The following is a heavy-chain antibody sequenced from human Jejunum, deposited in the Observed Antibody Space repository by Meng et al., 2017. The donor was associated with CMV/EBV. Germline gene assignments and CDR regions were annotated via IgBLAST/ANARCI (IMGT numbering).Heavy chain of an antibody. D-gene: IGHD3-22*01. CDR1: GYTFTTYA. CDR3: AIDPSGYYYKF. V-gene: IGHV1-3*01. CDR2: INVGNDNT. J-gene: IGHJ4*02. Sequence: SCKASGYTFTTYAMHWVRQATGQGLEWMGWINVGNDNTKYSQRFQGRVTFTRDTSASTAYMELSSLRSEDAAVYYCAIDPSGYYYKFWGQGTLVTVSS.